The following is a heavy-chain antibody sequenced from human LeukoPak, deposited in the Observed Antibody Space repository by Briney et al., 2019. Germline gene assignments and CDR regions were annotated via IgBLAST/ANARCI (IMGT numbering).Heavy chain of an antibody. CDR2: ISGSGGST. Sequence: GGSLRLSCAASGFTFSDYYMSWIRQAPGKGLEWVSAISGSGGSTYYADSVKGRFTISRDNSKNTLYLQMNSLRAEDTAVYYCAKDWEYSSGYPYYYYGMDVWGQGTTVTVSS. D-gene: IGHD3-22*01. CDR3: AKDWEYSSGYPYYYYGMDV. CDR1: GFTFSDYY. J-gene: IGHJ6*02. V-gene: IGHV3-23*01.